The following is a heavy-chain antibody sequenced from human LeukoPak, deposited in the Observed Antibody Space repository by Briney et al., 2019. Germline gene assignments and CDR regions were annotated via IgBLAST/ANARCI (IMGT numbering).Heavy chain of an antibody. Sequence: SETLSLTCSVSGGAISSGGYYWTWIRQHPGKGLEWIGYLYHSGRSLYNPSLKSRLTLSVDTSKNQFFLQLTSVTAADTAVYYCARELGASSATTGWGQGTLVTVSA. V-gene: IGHV4-31*03. J-gene: IGHJ4*02. CDR3: ARELGASSATTG. CDR2: LYHSGRS. CDR1: GGAISSGGYY. D-gene: IGHD6-13*01.